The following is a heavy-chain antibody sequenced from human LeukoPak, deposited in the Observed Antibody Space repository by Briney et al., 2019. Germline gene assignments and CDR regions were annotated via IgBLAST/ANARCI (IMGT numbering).Heavy chain of an antibody. J-gene: IGHJ1*01. D-gene: IGHD3-22*01. CDR1: GGSISSYY. CDR2: IYYSGST. V-gene: IGHV4-59*08. Sequence: SETLSLTCTVSGGSISSYYWSWIRQPLGKGLEWIGYIYYSGSTNYNPSLKSRVTISVDTSKNQFSLKLSSVTAADTAVYYCARTSSSGYYGYFQHWGQGTLVTVSS. CDR3: ARTSSSGYYGYFQH.